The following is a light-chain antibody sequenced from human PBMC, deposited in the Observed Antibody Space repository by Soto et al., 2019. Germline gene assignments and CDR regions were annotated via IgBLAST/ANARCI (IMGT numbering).Light chain of an antibody. Sequence: QSALTQPASVSGSPGQSITISCTGTSSDVGGYNYVSWYQQQPVKAPKLMIYEVSNRPSGVSKRFSGSKSANTASLTISGLQAEDEADYFCSSYGSTSTRYVFGTGTKVTVL. J-gene: IGLJ1*01. CDR2: EVS. CDR3: SSYGSTSTRYV. V-gene: IGLV2-14*01. CDR1: SSDVGGYNY.